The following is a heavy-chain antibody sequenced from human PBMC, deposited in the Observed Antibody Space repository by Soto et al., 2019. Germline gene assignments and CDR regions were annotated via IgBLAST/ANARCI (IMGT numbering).Heavy chain of an antibody. Sequence: SETLSLTCTVSGCSISSSSYYWGWIRQPPGKGLEWIGSIYYSGSTYYNPSLKSRVTISVDTSKNQFSLKLSSVTAADTAAYYCARHDYVWGSYRYYYYYYGMDVWGQGTTVTVSS. CDR2: IYYSGST. CDR3: ARHDYVWGSYRYYYYYYGMDV. V-gene: IGHV4-39*01. D-gene: IGHD3-16*02. J-gene: IGHJ6*02. CDR1: GCSISSSSYY.